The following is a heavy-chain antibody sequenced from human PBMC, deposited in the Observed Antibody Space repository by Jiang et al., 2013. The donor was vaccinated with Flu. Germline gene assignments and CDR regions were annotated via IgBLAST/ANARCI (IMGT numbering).Heavy chain of an antibody. V-gene: IGHV4-59*11. CDR2: IYYSGST. J-gene: IGHJ4*02. Sequence: LLKPSETLSLTCTVSGGSISSHYWSWIRQPPGKGLEWIGHIYYSGSTNYNPSLKSRVTISVDTSKNQFSLKLSSVTAADTAVYYCASTTVTMVRGVKRPPLIIDYWGQGTLVTVSS. CDR1: GGSISSHY. CDR3: ASTTVTMVRGVKRPPLIIDY. D-gene: IGHD3-10*01.